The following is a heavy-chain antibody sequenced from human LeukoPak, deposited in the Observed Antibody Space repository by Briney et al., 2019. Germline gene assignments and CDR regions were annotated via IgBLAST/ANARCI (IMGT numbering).Heavy chain of an antibody. J-gene: IGHJ4*02. CDR1: GFTFSSYW. CDR2: INSDGSSI. CDR3: AREGRVSGYDFDS. V-gene: IGHV3-74*03. D-gene: IGHD5-12*01. Sequence: PGGSLRLSCAASGFTFSSYWMNGVPQDPGKGLVWVSRINSDGSSITYADSVKGRFTISRDNAKNTLYLQMNSLGVEDTAVYYCAREGRVSGYDFDSWGQGTLVTVSS.